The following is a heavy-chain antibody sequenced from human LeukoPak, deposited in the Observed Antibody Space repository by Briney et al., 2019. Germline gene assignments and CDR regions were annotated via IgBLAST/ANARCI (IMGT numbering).Heavy chain of an antibody. V-gene: IGHV5-51*01. J-gene: IGHJ3*02. CDR3: ARNSIQGATQSPFDI. D-gene: IGHD1-26*01. Sequence: GESLKISCKGSGSSVTNYWIGWVRQMPGKGLEWMGIIYPGDSDTRYSPSFQGQVTISADESISTAYLQWSSLKTSDTAMYYCARNSIQGATQSPFDIWGQGTMVTVSS. CDR1: GSSVTNYW. CDR2: IYPGDSDT.